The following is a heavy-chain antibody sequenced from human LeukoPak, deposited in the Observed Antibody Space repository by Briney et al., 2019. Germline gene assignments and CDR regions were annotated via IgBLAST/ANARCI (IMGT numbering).Heavy chain of an antibody. CDR3: ARDHRRPHIAAAGNPPENWFDP. CDR1: GGSISSSSYY. J-gene: IGHJ5*02. V-gene: IGHV4-39*02. Sequence: KPSETLSLTCTVSGGSISSSSYYWGWIRQPPGKGLEWIGSIYYSGSTYYNPSLTSRVTISVDTSKNQFSLKLSSVTAADTAVYYCARDHRRPHIAAAGNPPENWFDPWGQGTLVTVSS. D-gene: IGHD6-13*01. CDR2: IYYSGST.